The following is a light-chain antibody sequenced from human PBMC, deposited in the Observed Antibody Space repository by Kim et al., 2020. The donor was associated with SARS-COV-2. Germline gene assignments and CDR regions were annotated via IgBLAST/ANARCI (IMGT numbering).Light chain of an antibody. V-gene: IGLV2-11*03. J-gene: IGLJ1*01. Sequence: GQAVTICCTGSSSDVGSYNSGSWYRQHPGQAPKLLIYDVSKLTSGVPDRFSGSKSANTASLTISGLQAEDEADYYFCSYARGSIYVFGAGTKVTVL. CDR2: DVS. CDR1: SSDVGSYNS. CDR3: CSYARGSIYV.